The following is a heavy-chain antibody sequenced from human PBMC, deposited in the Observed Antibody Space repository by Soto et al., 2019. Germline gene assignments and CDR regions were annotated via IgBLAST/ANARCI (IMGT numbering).Heavy chain of an antibody. V-gene: IGHV1-58*01. CDR3: AATLDWGSYDFGGYPS. D-gene: IGHD3-22*01. J-gene: IGHJ4*02. Sequence: ASVKVSCKGSGFTFSRSAVQWVRQGRGQGLEWIGWIVAASGKTDYSQIFQERVTITRDMSTSTAYMELSSLSSEETAVYYCAATLDWGSYDFGGYPSWGQGTLVTVS. CDR1: GFTFSRSA. CDR2: IVAASGKT.